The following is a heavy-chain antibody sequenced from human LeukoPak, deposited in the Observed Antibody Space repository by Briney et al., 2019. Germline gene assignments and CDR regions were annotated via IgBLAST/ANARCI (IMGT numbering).Heavy chain of an antibody. Sequence: PSDTLSLTCTVSGGSISSYYLSWIRQPTGKGLEWIGYIYYSGGTNYNPSLKSRVTISLDTSKNQFSLKLSSVTAADTAVYYCARGGNSLLHYFDYWGQGTLVTVSS. J-gene: IGHJ4*02. CDR3: ARGGNSLLHYFDY. V-gene: IGHV4-59*08. CDR2: IYYSGGT. CDR1: GGSISSYY. D-gene: IGHD4-23*01.